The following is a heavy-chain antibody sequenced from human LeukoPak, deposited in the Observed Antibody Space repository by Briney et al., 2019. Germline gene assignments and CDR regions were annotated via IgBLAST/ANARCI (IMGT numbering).Heavy chain of an antibody. CDR2: IWYDGTNK. Sequence: GGSLRLSCAASGFTFSSHGMHWVRHALGKGLEWVAVIWYDGTNKYYADSVKGRFTISRDNSKNTLYLQMNSLGAEDTAVYYCARDRQWMVFDYWGQGTLVTVSS. D-gene: IGHD6-19*01. CDR3: ARDRQWMVFDY. J-gene: IGHJ4*02. CDR1: GFTFSSHG. V-gene: IGHV3-33*01.